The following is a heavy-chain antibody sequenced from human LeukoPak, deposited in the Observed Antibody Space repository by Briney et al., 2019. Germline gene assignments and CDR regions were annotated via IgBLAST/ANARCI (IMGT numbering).Heavy chain of an antibody. Sequence: SETLSLTCAVYGGSFSGYYWSWIRQPPGKGLEWIGSIYHSGSTYYNPSLKSRVTISVDTSKNQFSLKLSSVTAADTAVYYCAREVWFGEFYYYYYMDVWGKGTTVTVSS. CDR2: IYHSGST. CDR1: GGSFSGYY. CDR3: AREVWFGEFYYYYYMDV. V-gene: IGHV4-34*01. J-gene: IGHJ6*03. D-gene: IGHD3-10*01.